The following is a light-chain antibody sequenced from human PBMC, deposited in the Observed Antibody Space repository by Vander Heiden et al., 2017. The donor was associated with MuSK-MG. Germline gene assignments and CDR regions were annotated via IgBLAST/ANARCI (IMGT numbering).Light chain of an antibody. J-gene: IGKJ1*01. CDR1: QSISSR. CDR3: QQYNSYSPWT. CDR2: KAS. Sequence: DIQMTQSPSALSASVGDRGPIPCRASQSISSRLAWYQQKPGKAPKLLIYKASSLESWVPSRFSGSGYGTEVTLTISSRQPDDFATYYCQQYNSYSPWTFGQGTKVEIK. V-gene: IGKV1-5*03.